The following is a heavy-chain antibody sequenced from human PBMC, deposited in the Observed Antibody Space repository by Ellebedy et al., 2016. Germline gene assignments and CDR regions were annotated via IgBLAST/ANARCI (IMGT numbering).Heavy chain of an antibody. V-gene: IGHV4-59*08. J-gene: IGHJ4*02. CDR3: ARAPTGSLDY. D-gene: IGHD2-8*02. CDR2: INYSGYT. Sequence: SETLSLTXSVAGGSISNYYWSWIRQPPGKGLEWIAYINYSGYTNFNPSLKSRVTISVDTSKNQLSLKLTSVTAADTAVYYCARAPTGSLDYWGQGTLVTVSS. CDR1: GGSISNYY.